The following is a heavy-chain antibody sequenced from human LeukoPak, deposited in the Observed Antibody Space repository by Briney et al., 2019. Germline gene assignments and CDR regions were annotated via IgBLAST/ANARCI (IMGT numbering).Heavy chain of an antibody. D-gene: IGHD2-2*03. CDR1: GFTFSSYS. J-gene: IGHJ4*02. Sequence: GGSLRLSCAASGFTFSSYSMNWVRQAPGKGLEWVSSISSSGSYISYADSVKGRFTISRDNAKNSLYLQMNSLRAEDTAVYYCARGAVGWAIDYWGQGTLVTVSS. V-gene: IGHV3-21*01. CDR3: ARGAVGWAIDY. CDR2: ISSSGSYI.